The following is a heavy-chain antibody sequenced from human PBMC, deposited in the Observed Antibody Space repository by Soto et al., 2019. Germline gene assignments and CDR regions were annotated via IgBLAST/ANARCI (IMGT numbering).Heavy chain of an antibody. J-gene: IGHJ4*02. CDR3: AKDINNRITGTTLFPY. CDR1: GFIFSNYA. D-gene: IGHD1-7*01. Sequence: GGSLRLSCTASGFIFSNYAMNWVRQGPGKGLEWVSVISYDGSNTKYADSVKGRFTISRDNSKNTLYLQMNSLRAEDTAVYYCAKDINNRITGTTLFPYWGQGTLVTVSS. V-gene: IGHV3-30*04. CDR2: ISYDGSNT.